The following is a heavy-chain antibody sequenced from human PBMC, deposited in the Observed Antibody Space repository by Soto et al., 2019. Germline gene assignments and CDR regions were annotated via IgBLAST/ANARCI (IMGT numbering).Heavy chain of an antibody. CDR2: ISGSTTTI. CDR3: ATFRDY. CDR1: GLTFSNYN. Sequence: EVQLVESGGGLVEPGGSLRLSCSVSGLTFSNYNMNWVRQAPGKGLEWVSYISGSTTTIYYADPVKGRFTISRDNAKNSLYLQMNSLRVEDTAVYYCATFRDYWGQGTLVTVSS. J-gene: IGHJ4*02. V-gene: IGHV3-48*01.